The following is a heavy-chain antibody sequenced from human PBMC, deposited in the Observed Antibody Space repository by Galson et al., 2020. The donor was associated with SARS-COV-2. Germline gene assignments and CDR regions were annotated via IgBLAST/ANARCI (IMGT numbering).Heavy chain of an antibody. V-gene: IGHV3-7*03. CDR2: INLDASER. J-gene: IGHJ4*02. D-gene: IGHD3-22*01. CDR1: GFTFSSYW. CDR3: ATTRGYYYGLYYFDY. Sequence: GGSMRLSCAASGFTFSSYWMSWIRQAPGKGLEWVANINLDASERYFVDSVKGRFTISRDNAKNSLYLQMNSLRAEDAAVYYCATTRGYYYGLYYFDYWGQGTLVTVSS.